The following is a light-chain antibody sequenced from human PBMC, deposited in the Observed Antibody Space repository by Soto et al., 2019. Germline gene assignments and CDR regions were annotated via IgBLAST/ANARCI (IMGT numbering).Light chain of an antibody. J-gene: IGKJ1*01. CDR2: GAS. Sequence: EIVLTQSPGTLSLSPGERATLXXXASQSVSNNYLAWCXQTPGXXPXXLIYGASNRATGIPDRFSGSGSGTDFPLTISRLEPEDSAVYYCQQYGSSGTFGQGTKVDIK. V-gene: IGKV3-20*01. CDR3: QQYGSSGT. CDR1: QSVSNNY.